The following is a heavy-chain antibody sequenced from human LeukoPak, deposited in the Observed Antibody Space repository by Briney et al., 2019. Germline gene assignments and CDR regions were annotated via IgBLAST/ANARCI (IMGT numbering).Heavy chain of an antibody. J-gene: IGHJ6*02. D-gene: IGHD6-13*01. CDR1: GFTFSSYS. Sequence: PGGSLRLSCAASGFTFSSYSMNWVRQAPGEGLEWVSSISSSSSYIYYADSVKGRFTISRDNAKNSLYLQMNSLRAEDTAVYYCARAISSSWSGRDYGMDVWGQGTTVTVSS. CDR2: ISSSSSYI. CDR3: ARAISSSWSGRDYGMDV. V-gene: IGHV3-21*01.